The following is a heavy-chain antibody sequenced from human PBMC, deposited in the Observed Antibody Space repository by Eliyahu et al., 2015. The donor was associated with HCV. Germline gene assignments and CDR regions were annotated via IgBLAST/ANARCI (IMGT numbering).Heavy chain of an antibody. V-gene: IGHV4-31*03. D-gene: IGHD6-6*01. Sequence: QVQLQESGPGLVKPSQTLSLTCTVPGGSISSGGYYWSWIRQHPGKGLEWIGYIYYSGSTYYNPSLKSRVTISVDTSKNQFSLKLSSVTAADTAVYYCARGSSSSQVFDYWGQGTLVTVSS. CDR3: ARGSSSSQVFDY. CDR1: GGSISSGGYY. J-gene: IGHJ4*02. CDR2: IYYSGST.